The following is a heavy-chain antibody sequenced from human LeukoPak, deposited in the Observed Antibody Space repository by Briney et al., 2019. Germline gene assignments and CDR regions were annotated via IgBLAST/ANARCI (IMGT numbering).Heavy chain of an antibody. CDR2: ISSSSSYI. J-gene: IGHJ4*02. CDR1: GFTFSSYS. V-gene: IGHV3-21*01. Sequence: GGSLRLSRAASGFTFSSYSMNWVRQAPGKGLEWVSSISSSSSYIYYADSVKGRFTISRDNSKNTLYLQMNSLRAEDTAVYYCAKGVTSYVDYWGQGTLVTVSS. CDR3: AKGVTSYVDY. D-gene: IGHD2-2*01.